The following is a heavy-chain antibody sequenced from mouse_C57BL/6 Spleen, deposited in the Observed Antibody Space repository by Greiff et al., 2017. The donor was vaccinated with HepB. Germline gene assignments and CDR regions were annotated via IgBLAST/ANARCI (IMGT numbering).Heavy chain of an antibody. CDR1: GYSFTDYN. V-gene: IGHV1-39*01. CDR3: ARRDGYDPYYAMDY. J-gene: IGHJ4*01. Sequence: VQLKQSGPELVKPGASVKISCKASGYSFTDYNMNWVKQSNGKSLEWIGVINPNYGTTSYNQKFKGKATLTVDQSSSTAYMQLNSLTSEDSAVYYCARRDGYDPYYAMDYWGQGTSVTVSS. CDR2: INPNYGTT. D-gene: IGHD2-2*01.